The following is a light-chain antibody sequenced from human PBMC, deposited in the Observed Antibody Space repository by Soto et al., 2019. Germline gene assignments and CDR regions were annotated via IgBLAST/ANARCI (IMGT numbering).Light chain of an antibody. CDR3: MQALQNWT. CDR2: LGS. J-gene: IGKJ1*01. CDR1: QSLLHRNGYNY. V-gene: IGKV2-28*01. Sequence: DFVMTQSPLSLPVTPGEPASISCRSSQSLLHRNGYNYLDWYLQKPGQSPQLLIYLGSNRASGVPDRFSGSGSGTDFTLKISRVEAEDVGVYYCMQALQNWTFGQGTKVEIK.